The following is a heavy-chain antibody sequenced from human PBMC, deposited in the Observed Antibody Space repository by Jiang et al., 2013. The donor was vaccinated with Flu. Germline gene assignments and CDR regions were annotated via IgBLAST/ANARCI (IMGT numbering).Heavy chain of an antibody. CDR1: SISSGGYV. J-gene: IGHJ4*02. CDR2: IYYSGST. Sequence: SISSGGYVLELDPPAPRKGLEWIGYIYYSGSTYYNPSLKSRVTISVDTSKNQFSLKLSSVTAADTAVYYCARGPPLARLRLFDYWGQGTLVTVSS. V-gene: IGHV4-31*02. CDR3: ARGPPLARLRLFDY. D-gene: IGHD6-6*01.